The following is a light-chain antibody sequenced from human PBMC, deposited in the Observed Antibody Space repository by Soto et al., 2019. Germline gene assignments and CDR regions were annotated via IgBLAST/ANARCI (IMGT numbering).Light chain of an antibody. J-gene: IGKJ2*01. CDR2: AAS. CDR3: KKYGSSPPYT. CDR1: RSFSSSS. Sequence: EIVLTQSPGTLSLSPGERATLSCRASRSFSSSSLAWYQQKPGQAPKLLIYAASTRATGIPDRFSGRGSARAFTPTISRLEPKDSAGYYCKKYGSSPPYTFGQGTKLEIK. V-gene: IGKV3-20*01.